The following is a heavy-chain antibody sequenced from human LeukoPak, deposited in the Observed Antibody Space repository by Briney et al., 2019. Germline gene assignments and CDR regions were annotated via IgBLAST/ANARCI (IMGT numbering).Heavy chain of an antibody. CDR1: GFNFSDDY. V-gene: IGHV3-11*03. CDR3: ARRGDTSGYYYFDY. D-gene: IGHD3-22*01. CDR2: IRGGGSYT. Sequence: GGSLRLSCAASGFNFSDDYMTWIRQAPGKGLEWVSYIRGGGSYTGYADAVKGRFTISRDNAKNSLYLQMSSLRAEDTAVYYCARRGDTSGYYYFDYWGQGTLVTVSS. J-gene: IGHJ4*02.